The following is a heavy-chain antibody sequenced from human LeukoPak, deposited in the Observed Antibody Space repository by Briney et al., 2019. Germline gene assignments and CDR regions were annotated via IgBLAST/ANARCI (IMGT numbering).Heavy chain of an antibody. CDR2: IYYSGST. V-gene: IGHV4-59*01. J-gene: IGHJ3*02. D-gene: IGHD3-22*01. CDR3: ARINYYDSSGYYTEPAFDI. CDR1: GGSISSYY. Sequence: PSETLPLTCTVSGGSISSYYWSWIRQPPGKGLEWIGYIYYSGSTNYNPSLKSRVTISVDTSKNQFSLKLSSVTAADTAVYYCARINYYDSSGYYTEPAFDIWGQGTMVTVSS.